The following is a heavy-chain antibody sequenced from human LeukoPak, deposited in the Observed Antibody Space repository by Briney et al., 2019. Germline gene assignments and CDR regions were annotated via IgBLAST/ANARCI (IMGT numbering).Heavy chain of an antibody. D-gene: IGHD4-17*01. CDR2: MNPNSGNT. J-gene: IGHJ6*03. CDR1: GYTFTSYD. CDR3: ASRATTVTGYYYYYMDV. Sequence: ASVKVSCKASGYTFTSYDINWVRQATGQGLEWMGWMNPNSGNTGYAQKFRGRVTMTRNTSISTVYMELSSLRSDDTAVYYCASRATTVTGYYYYYMDVWGKGTTVTVSS. V-gene: IGHV1-8*01.